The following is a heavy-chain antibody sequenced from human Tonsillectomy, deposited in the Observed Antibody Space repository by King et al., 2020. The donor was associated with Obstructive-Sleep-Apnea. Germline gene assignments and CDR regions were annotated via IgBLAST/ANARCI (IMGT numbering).Heavy chain of an antibody. Sequence: VQLQESGPGLVKPSQTLSLTCTVSGGSISSGDYYWSWIRQPPGKGLEWIGYIYYSGSTYYNPSLKSRVTISVDTSKNQFSLKLSSVTAADTAVYYCARVTVTTENWFDPVTTENWFDPWGQGTLVTVSS. CDR3: ARVTVTTENWFDPVTTENWFDP. D-gene: IGHD4-17*01. CDR1: GGSISSGDYY. J-gene: IGHJ5*02. V-gene: IGHV4-30-4*01. CDR2: IYYSGST.